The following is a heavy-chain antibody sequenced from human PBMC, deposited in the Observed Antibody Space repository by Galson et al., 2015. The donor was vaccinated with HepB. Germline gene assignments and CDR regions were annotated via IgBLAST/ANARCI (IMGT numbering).Heavy chain of an antibody. CDR3: ARRDYFTSGSPH. J-gene: IGHJ4*02. CDR1: GGSISGNDYL. V-gene: IGHV4-39*01. D-gene: IGHD3-10*01. CDR2: IGDGGDT. Sequence: ETLSLTCTVSGGSISGNDYLWGWIRQPPGKGLEWIGSIGDGGDTHYCPALKNRVTITVDTSLRLSSVTAADTAVYSCARRDYFTSGSPHWGQGTLVTVSS.